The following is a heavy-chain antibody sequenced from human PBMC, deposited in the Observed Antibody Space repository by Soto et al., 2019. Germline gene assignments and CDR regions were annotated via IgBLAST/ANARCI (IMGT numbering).Heavy chain of an antibody. D-gene: IGHD6-6*01. V-gene: IGHV1-18*01. CDR1: GYAFTTSG. CDR2: ISAYNGDT. J-gene: IGHJ5*02. CDR3: ARDDIAVRPGWFDP. Sequence: GPEVKKPGASVKVSCKPSGYAFTTSGISWVRQAPGQGLEWMGWISAYNGDTNYAQKFQGRVTMTTDTSTSTDYMELRSLRSDDTAVYYCARDDIAVRPGWFDPWGQGSLVTVSS.